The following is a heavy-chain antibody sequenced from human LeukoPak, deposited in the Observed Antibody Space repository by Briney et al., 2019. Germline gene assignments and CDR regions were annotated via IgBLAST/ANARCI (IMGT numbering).Heavy chain of an antibody. D-gene: IGHD3-22*01. CDR3: ARTMGDYDSSGYYYLDAFDI. CDR2: IYYSGST. V-gene: IGHV4-30-4*01. Sequence: PSQTLSLTCTVSGGSISSGDYYWSWIRQPPGKGLEWIGYIYYSGSTYYNPSLKSRVTISVDTSKNQFSLKLSSVTAAVTAVYYCARTMGDYDSSGYYYLDAFDIWGQGTMVTVSS. CDR1: GGSISSGDYY. J-gene: IGHJ3*02.